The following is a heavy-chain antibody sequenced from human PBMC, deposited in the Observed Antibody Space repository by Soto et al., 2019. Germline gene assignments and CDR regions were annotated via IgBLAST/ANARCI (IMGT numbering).Heavy chain of an antibody. D-gene: IGHD1-26*01. CDR1: GFTFSSYD. CDR3: ARGPVDGRYYGGYYFDY. J-gene: IGHJ4*02. V-gene: IGHV3-13*05. CDR2: IGTAGDP. Sequence: GGSLRLSCAASGFTFSSYDMHWVRQATGKGLEWVSAIGTAGDPYYPGSVKGRFTISRENAKNSLYLQMNSLRAGDTAVYYCARGPVDGRYYGGYYFDYWGQGTLVTVSS.